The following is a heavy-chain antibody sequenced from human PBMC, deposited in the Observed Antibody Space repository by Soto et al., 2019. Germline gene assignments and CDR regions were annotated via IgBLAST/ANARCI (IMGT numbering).Heavy chain of an antibody. J-gene: IGHJ4*02. D-gene: IGHD1-26*01. CDR3: ARRPKRGSYSWCFDY. CDR2: VYYSGRA. Sequence: QLQLQESGPGLVKPSETLSLTCTVSGGSISSNAYYWGWIRQPPGKGLEWIGSVYYSGRANYNPSFKIRLTVSVDTSKNQFSLKLISVTAADTAVYYCARRPKRGSYSWCFDYWGQGTLVTVSS. CDR1: GGSISSNAYY. V-gene: IGHV4-39*01.